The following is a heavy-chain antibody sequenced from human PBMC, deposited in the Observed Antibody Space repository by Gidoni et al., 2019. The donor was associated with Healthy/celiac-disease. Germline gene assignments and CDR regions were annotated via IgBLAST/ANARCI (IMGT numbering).Heavy chain of an antibody. D-gene: IGHD3-22*01. J-gene: IGHJ4*02. V-gene: IGHV4-38-2*01. CDR3: ARVGYYDTSIGY. CDR2: IYHSGST. Sequence: QLQLQESGPGLVKPSETLSLTCAFSGYSISSGYYWGWIRQPPGKGLEWIGSIYHSGSTYYNPSIKSRVTISVDTSKNQFSLKLSSVTAADKAVYYCARVGYYDTSIGYWGQGTLVTVSS. CDR1: GYSISSGYY.